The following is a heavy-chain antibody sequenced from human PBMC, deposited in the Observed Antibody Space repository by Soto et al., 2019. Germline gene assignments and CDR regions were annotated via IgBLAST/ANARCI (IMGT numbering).Heavy chain of an antibody. CDR1: GFTFSSYG. J-gene: IGHJ4*02. Sequence: QVQLVESGGGVVQPGRSLRLSCAASGFTFSSYGMHWVRQAPGKGLEWVTVISYDGKVAYYADYVKGRFTISRDNSKNTLYLQMNSLRTEDTAMYSCAKEGTITYGYFDYVSEGTLVTVSS. CDR2: ISYDGKVA. D-gene: IGHD1-1*01. V-gene: IGHV3-30*18. CDR3: AKEGTITYGYFDY.